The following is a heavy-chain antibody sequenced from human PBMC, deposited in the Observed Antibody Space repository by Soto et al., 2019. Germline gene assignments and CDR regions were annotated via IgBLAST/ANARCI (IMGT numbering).Heavy chain of an antibody. V-gene: IGHV4-59*01. J-gene: IGHJ4*02. D-gene: IGHD5-18*01. CDR2: IYYSGST. Sequence: SQTLPLTSTVSGGSISSYYCSWISQPPGKGLEWIGYIYYSGSTNYNPSLKSRVTISVDTSKNQFSLKLSSVTAADTAVYYCARDNGYNYGYTLDQWGQRTLVTVSP. CDR1: GGSISSYY. CDR3: ARDNGYNYGYTLDQ.